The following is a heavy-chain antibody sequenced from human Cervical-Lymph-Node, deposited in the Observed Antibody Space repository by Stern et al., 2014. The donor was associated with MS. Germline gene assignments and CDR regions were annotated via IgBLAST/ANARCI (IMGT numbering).Heavy chain of an antibody. CDR3: GRRWRGFDSCYFDL. J-gene: IGHJ2*01. D-gene: IGHD3-9*01. Sequence: QVQLGQSGADVKNPGSSVNVSCQASGDTINRFTVNWVRQVPGQGFEWMGGIMSRFESTNFAQKFRDRLTITADKSTNTVSMDLSSLKSADTAMYYCGRRWRGFDSCYFDLWGRGTLVTVSS. CDR2: IMSRFEST. CDR1: GDTINRFT. V-gene: IGHV1-69*06.